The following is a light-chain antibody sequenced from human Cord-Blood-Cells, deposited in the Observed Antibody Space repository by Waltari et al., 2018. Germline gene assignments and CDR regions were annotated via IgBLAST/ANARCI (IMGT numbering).Light chain of an antibody. CDR2: EVS. J-gene: IGLJ2*01. CDR3: SSYAGSNNLV. CDR1: SSDVGGYNY. Sequence: QSALTQPPSASGSPGQSVTIPCTGTSSDVGGYNYVSWYQQHPGKAPKLMIYEVSKRPSGVPDRFSGSKSGNPASLTVAGLQAEDEADYYCSSYAGSNNLVFGGGTKLTVL. V-gene: IGLV2-8*01.